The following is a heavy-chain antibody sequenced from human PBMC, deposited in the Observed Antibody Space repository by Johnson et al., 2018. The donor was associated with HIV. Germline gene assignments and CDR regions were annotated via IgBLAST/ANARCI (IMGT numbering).Heavy chain of an antibody. CDR3: ARDGPWLQSQRDAFDI. CDR1: GFTFDDYA. J-gene: IGHJ3*02. V-gene: IGHV3-9*01. D-gene: IGHD5-24*01. CDR2: ISWNSGSI. Sequence: VQLVESGGGLVQPGRSLRLSCAASGFTFDDYAMHWVRQAPGKGLEWVSGISWNSGSIGYADSVKGRFTISRDNAKNSLYLQMNSLRAEDTAVYYCARDGPWLQSQRDAFDIWGQGTMVTVSS.